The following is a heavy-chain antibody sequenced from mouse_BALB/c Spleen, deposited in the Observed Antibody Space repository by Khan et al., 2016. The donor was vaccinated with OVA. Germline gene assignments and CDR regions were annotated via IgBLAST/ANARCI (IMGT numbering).Heavy chain of an antibody. Sequence: QVTLKESGPGILQPSQTLSLTCSFSGFSLSASGMGVSWIRQPSGKGLEWLAHIYWDDDKIYNPSLKSRLTIFKDTSSDQVFLKITSVDTADTATYYCTRGEELQPWLAYWGQGTLVTVSA. CDR2: IYWDDDK. CDR3: TRGEELQPWLAY. J-gene: IGHJ3*01. V-gene: IGHV8-12*01. D-gene: IGHD2-12*01. CDR1: GFSLSASGMG.